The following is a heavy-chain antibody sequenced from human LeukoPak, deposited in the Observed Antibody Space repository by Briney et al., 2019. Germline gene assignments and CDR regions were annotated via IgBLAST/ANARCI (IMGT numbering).Heavy chain of an antibody. D-gene: IGHD1-20*01. V-gene: IGHV4-34*01. CDR3: ARGNWNRGPFDY. CDR2: INHSGST. Sequence: GSLRLSCAASGFPFSNHAMSWVRQPPGKGLEWIGEINHSGSTDYNPSLKSRVTISVDTSKNQFSLKLSSVTAADTAVYYCARGNWNRGPFDYWGQGTLVTVSS. CDR1: GFPFSNHA. J-gene: IGHJ4*02.